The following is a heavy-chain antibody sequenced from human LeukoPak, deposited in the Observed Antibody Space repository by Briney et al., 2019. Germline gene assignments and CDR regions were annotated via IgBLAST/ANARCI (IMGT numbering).Heavy chain of an antibody. CDR2: INHSGST. V-gene: IGHV4-34*01. CDR3: ARGETYYDILTGSPRWFDP. CDR1: GGSFSGYY. Sequence: SETLSLTCAVYGGSFSGYYWSWIRQPPGKGLEWVGEINHSGSTNYNPSLKSRVTISVDTSKNQFPLKLSSVTAADTAVYYCARGETYYDILTGSPRWFDPWGQGTLVAVSS. J-gene: IGHJ5*02. D-gene: IGHD3-9*01.